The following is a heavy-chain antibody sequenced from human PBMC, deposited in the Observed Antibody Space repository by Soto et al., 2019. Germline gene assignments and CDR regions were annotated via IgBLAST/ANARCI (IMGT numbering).Heavy chain of an antibody. J-gene: IGHJ4*02. Sequence: QVQLVQSGAEVKKPGSSVNVSCEASGGSVSSYTLSWVRQAPGQGLEWMGRIIPILGRANYAQKFQDRVTIIADKSTSTAYMELSSLRSEDTAVYFCAGDSGYSNYAFDFWGQGTLITVSS. CDR3: AGDSGYSNYAFDF. V-gene: IGHV1-69*08. CDR2: IIPILGRA. CDR1: GGSVSSYT. D-gene: IGHD4-4*01.